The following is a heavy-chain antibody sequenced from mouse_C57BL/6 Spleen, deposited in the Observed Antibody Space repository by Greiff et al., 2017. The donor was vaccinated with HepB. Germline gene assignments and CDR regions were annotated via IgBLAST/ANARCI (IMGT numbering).Heavy chain of an antibody. CDR2: IDPETGGT. D-gene: IGHD3-3*01. CDR3: TREDGRRAFAC. Sequence: VQLQQSGAELVRPGASVTLSCKASGYTFTDYEMHWVKQTPVHGLEWIGAIDPETGGTAYNQKFKGKAIVTADKSSSTAYMGLRSLTSEDSAVYYCTREDGRRAFACWGKGTLVTVSA. CDR1: GYTFTDYE. J-gene: IGHJ3*01. V-gene: IGHV1-15*01.